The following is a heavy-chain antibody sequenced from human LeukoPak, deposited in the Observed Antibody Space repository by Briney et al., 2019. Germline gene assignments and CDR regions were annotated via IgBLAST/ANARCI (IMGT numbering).Heavy chain of an antibody. CDR2: IWYDGSNK. Sequence: PGRPLRLSCAASGFTFSSYGMHWVRQAPGKGLEWVAVIWYDGSNKYYADSVKGRFTISRDNSKNTLYLQMNSLRAEDTAVYYCASYPGSYHFDYWGQGTLVTVSS. D-gene: IGHD3-10*01. CDR1: GFTFSSYG. J-gene: IGHJ4*02. CDR3: ASYPGSYHFDY. V-gene: IGHV3-33*01.